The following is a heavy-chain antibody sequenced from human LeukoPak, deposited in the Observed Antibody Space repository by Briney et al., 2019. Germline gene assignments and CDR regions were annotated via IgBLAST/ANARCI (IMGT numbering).Heavy chain of an antibody. CDR1: GYTFTSYA. Sequence: ASVKVSCKASGYTFTSYAMHWVRQAPGQRLEWMGWINAGNGNTKYSQKFQGRVTITRDTSASTAYMELSSLRSEDTAVYYCARDSRTSGWYKVWYFDYWGQGTLVTVSS. D-gene: IGHD6-19*01. CDR3: ARDSRTSGWYKVWYFDY. CDR2: INAGNGNT. J-gene: IGHJ4*02. V-gene: IGHV1-3*01.